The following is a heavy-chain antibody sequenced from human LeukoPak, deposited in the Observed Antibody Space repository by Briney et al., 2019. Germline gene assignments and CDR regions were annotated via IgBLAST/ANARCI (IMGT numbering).Heavy chain of an antibody. Sequence: ASVKVSCKASGGTFSSYTISWVRQAPGQGLEWMGGIIPLFGTPDYAQKFQDRLTITADKSTSTAYMELSSLRSEDMAVYYCARGDYYDSSGYSYYFDYWGQGTLVTVSS. D-gene: IGHD3-22*01. CDR1: GGTFSSYT. J-gene: IGHJ4*02. CDR3: ARGDYYDSSGYSYYFDY. V-gene: IGHV1-69*06. CDR2: IIPLFGTP.